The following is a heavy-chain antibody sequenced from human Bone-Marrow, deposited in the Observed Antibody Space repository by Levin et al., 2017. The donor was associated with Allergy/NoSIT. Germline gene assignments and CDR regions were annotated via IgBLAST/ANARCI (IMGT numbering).Heavy chain of an antibody. J-gene: IGHJ6*02. CDR3: ARRLGIAAAGTDYYYYGMDV. CDR1: GYSFTSYW. Sequence: ASVKVSCKGSGYSFTSYWIGWVRQMPGKGLEWMGIIYPGDSDTRYSPSFQGQVTISADKSISTAYLQWSSLKASDTAMYYCARRLGIAAAGTDYYYYGMDVWGQGTTVTVSS. CDR2: IYPGDSDT. V-gene: IGHV5-51*01. D-gene: IGHD6-13*01.